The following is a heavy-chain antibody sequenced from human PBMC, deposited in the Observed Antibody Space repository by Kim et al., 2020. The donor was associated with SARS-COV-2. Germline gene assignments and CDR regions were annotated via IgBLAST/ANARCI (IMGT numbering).Heavy chain of an antibody. CDR2: ISGSGGST. J-gene: IGHJ5*02. D-gene: IGHD1-26*01. CDR3: AKDASPFSGSYPFDP. V-gene: IGHV3-23*01. CDR1: GFTFSSYA. Sequence: GGSLRLSCAASGFTFSSYAMYWVRQAPGKGLEWVSCISGSGGSTYYADSGKGRFTISRDNSKNTLYLQMNSLRAEDTAVYYCAKDASPFSGSYPFDPWGQGTLVTVSS.